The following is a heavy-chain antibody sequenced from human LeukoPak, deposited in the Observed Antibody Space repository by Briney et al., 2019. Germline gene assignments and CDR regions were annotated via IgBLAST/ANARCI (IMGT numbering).Heavy chain of an antibody. CDR1: GGTFSSYA. CDR3: ARPNSAGVTEYFQH. CDR2: IIPIFGTA. V-gene: IGHV1-69*13. J-gene: IGHJ1*01. D-gene: IGHD4-23*01. Sequence: SVKVSCKASGGTFSSYAISWVRQAPGQGLEWMGGIIPIFGTANYAQKFQGRVTITAGESTSTAYMELSSLRSEDTAVYYCARPNSAGVTEYFQHWGQGTLVTVSS.